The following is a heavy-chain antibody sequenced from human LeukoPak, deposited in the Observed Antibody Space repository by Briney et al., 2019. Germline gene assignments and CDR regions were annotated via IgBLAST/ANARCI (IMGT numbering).Heavy chain of an antibody. CDR2: ISYDGSNK. CDR3: ARDRETTVTTTHLGQYQT. J-gene: IGHJ5*02. D-gene: IGHD4-17*01. V-gene: IGHV3-30*04. Sequence: SGGSLRLSCAASGFTFSSYAMHWVRQAPGKGLEWVAVISYDGSNKYYADSVKGRFTISRDNSKNTLYLQMNSLRAEDTAVYYCARDRETTVTTTHLGQYQTWGQGTLVTVSS. CDR1: GFTFSSYA.